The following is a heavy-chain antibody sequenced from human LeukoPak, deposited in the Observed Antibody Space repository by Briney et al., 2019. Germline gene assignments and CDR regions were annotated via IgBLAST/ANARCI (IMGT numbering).Heavy chain of an antibody. CDR1: GGSVSDYY. D-gene: IGHD5-12*01. Sequence: SETLSLTCTISGGSVSDYYWSWIRQSPGKGLEWIGYIYHTGSTSYSPSLKSRVTISADTSQNQFSLKLSSVTAADTAVYYCARLSGYDWESYYDYWGQGTLVTVSS. V-gene: IGHV4-59*02. CDR2: IYHTGST. CDR3: ARLSGYDWESYYDY. J-gene: IGHJ4*02.